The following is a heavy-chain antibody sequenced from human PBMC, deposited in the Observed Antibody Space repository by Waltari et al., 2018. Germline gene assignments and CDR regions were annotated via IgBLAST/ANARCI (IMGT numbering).Heavy chain of an antibody. CDR2: ISGSYST. V-gene: IGHV3-23*01. CDR3: AKDGAKTISGTPCADY. Sequence: EVQLLESGGGLVQPGGSLRLSCAASGFTFSSYAMNWVRQAPGKGLEWVSTISGSYSTYYADSVKGRFTISRDNPKNTLDLQMNSLIVEDTAVDYCAKDGAKTISGTPCADYWGQGTLVTVSS. J-gene: IGHJ4*02. D-gene: IGHD1-20*01. CDR1: GFTFSSYA.